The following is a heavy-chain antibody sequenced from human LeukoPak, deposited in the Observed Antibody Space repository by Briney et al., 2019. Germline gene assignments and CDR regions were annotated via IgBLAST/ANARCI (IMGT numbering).Heavy chain of an antibody. D-gene: IGHD4-23*01. Sequence: GKSLRLSCAASGFTFSNYGIHWVRQAPGKGLEWVAVISFDGSKKYYADSVKGRFTISRDNSKNTLYLQMNSLRPKDTAVYYCATTSNSYLTLDNWGQGTPVTVSS. CDR1: GFTFSNYG. J-gene: IGHJ4*02. CDR3: ATTSNSYLTLDN. CDR2: ISFDGSKK. V-gene: IGHV3-30*03.